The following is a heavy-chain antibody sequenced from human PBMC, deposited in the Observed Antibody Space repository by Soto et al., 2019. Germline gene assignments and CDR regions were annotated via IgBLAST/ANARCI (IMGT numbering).Heavy chain of an antibody. Sequence: PGESLKISCKGSGYSFTSYWIGWVRQMPWKGLEWMGIIYPGDSDTRYSPSFQGQVTISADKSISTAYLQWSSLKASDTAMYYCARQEGSGGSGSYYISPDHNWFDPWGQGTLVTVSS. CDR1: GYSFTSYW. J-gene: IGHJ5*02. CDR2: IYPGDSDT. CDR3: ARQEGSGGSGSYYISPDHNWFDP. V-gene: IGHV5-51*01. D-gene: IGHD3-10*01.